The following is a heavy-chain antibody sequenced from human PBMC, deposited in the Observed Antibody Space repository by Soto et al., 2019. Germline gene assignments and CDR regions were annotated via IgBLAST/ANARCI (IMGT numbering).Heavy chain of an antibody. V-gene: IGHV1-8*01. Sequence: ASVKVSCKASGYTFTSYDINWVRQATGQGLEWMGWMNPNSGNTGYAQKFQGRVTMTRNTSISTAYMELSSLRSEDTAVYYCARAFRIAATIYYYYMDVWGKRTTVTGAS. CDR3: ARAFRIAATIYYYYMDV. J-gene: IGHJ6*03. CDR1: GYTFTSYD. CDR2: MNPNSGNT. D-gene: IGHD6-13*01.